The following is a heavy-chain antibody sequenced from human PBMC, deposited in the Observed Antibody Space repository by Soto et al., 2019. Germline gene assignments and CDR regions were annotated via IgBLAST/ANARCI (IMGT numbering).Heavy chain of an antibody. J-gene: IGHJ5*02. Sequence: SETLSLTCAVSGYSISSGYYGGWIRQPPGKGLEWIGSIYHSGSTYYNPSLKSRVTISVDTSKNEFSLKLSSVTAADTAVYYCARDPGELLDGWFDPWGQGTLVTVSS. CDR1: GYSISSGYY. D-gene: IGHD1-26*01. V-gene: IGHV4-38-2*02. CDR3: ARDPGELLDGWFDP. CDR2: IYHSGST.